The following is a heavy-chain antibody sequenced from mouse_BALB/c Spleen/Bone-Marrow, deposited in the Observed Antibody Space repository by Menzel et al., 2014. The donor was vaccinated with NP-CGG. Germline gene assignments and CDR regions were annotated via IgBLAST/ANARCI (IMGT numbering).Heavy chain of an antibody. J-gene: IGHJ1*01. Sequence: VQLQQSGGGLVQPGGSRKLSCAASGFTFSSFGMHWVRQAPEKGLEWVAYISSGSSTIYYADTVKGRFTISRDNPKNALCVERSGLRCEDAAMYYCAREGDYGNYWYFDVWGAGTAATVSS. V-gene: IGHV5-17*02. D-gene: IGHD2-1*01. CDR1: GFTFSSFG. CDR3: AREGDYGNYWYFDV. CDR2: ISSGSSTI.